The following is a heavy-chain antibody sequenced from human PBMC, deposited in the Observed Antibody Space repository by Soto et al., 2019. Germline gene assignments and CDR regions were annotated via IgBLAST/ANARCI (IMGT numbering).Heavy chain of an antibody. CDR1: GGSISSYY. CDR3: ARCYYYYYMDV. CDR2: IYYSGIT. Sequence: SETLSLTCTVSGGSISSYYWSWIRQPPGKGLEWIGYIYYSGITNYNPSLKSRVTISVDTSKNQFSLKLSSVTAADTAVYYCARCYYYYYMDVWGKGTTVTVSS. V-gene: IGHV4-59*01. J-gene: IGHJ6*03.